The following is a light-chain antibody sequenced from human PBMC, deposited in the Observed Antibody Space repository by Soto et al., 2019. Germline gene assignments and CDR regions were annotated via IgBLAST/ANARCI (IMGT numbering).Light chain of an antibody. CDR1: SSDIGGYKY. CDR3: TSYSRYRVLV. Sequence: QSVLTQPASLSGALGPSITISCTGNSSDIGGYKYVSWYQQHPGKAPKLIIFEVSNRPSGVSDRFSGSNSGNTASLTISGLQAEDEADYYCTSYSRYRVLVFGGGTNVTVL. J-gene: IGLJ3*02. V-gene: IGLV2-14*01. CDR2: EVS.